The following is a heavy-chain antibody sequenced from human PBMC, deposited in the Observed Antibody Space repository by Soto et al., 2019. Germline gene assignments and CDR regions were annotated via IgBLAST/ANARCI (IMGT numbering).Heavy chain of an antibody. CDR1: CGSIGSRSYY. CDR2: IYYSGST. V-gene: IGHV4-39*01. CDR3: ARPFRVFRLGGMDV. J-gene: IGHJ6*02. Sequence: SVPMCLSWTVACGSIGSRSYYLSCIRPPPGKGLEWIGSIYYSGSTYYNPSLKSRVTISVDTSKNQFSLKLSSVTAADTAVYYCARPFRVFRLGGMDVWGQGTTVTVSS. D-gene: IGHD3-16*01.